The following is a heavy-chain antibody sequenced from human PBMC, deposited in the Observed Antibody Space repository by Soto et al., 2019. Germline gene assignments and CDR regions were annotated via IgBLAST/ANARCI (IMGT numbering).Heavy chain of an antibody. CDR2: IIPIFGTA. J-gene: IGHJ4*02. CDR3: ARDSDDYGDYSDY. D-gene: IGHD4-17*01. CDR1: GGTFISYA. V-gene: IGHV1-69*05. Sequence: SVKVSCKASGGTFISYAISWVRQAPGQGLEWMGGIIPIFGTANYAQKLQGRVTMTTDTSTSTAYMELRSLRSDDTAVYYCARDSDDYGDYSDYWGQGTLVTVS.